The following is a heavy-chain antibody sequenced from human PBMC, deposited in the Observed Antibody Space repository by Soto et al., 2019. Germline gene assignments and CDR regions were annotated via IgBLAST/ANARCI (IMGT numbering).Heavy chain of an antibody. J-gene: IGHJ4*02. CDR3: ARDPGIVLVPAAFDY. Sequence: GASVKVSCKASGYTFTSYYMHWVRQAPGQGLEWMGIINPSGGSTSYAQKFQGRVTMTRDTSTSTVYMELSSLRSEDTAVYYCARDPGIVLVPAAFDYWGQGTLVTVSS. CDR2: INPSGGST. CDR1: GYTFTSYY. D-gene: IGHD2-2*01. V-gene: IGHV1-46*01.